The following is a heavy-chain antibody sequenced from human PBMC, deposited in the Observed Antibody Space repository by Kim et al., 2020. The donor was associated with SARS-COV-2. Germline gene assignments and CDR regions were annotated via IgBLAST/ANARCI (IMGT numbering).Heavy chain of an antibody. J-gene: IGHJ3*02. CDR2: IWYDGSNK. Sequence: GGSLRLSCAASGFNFSSYGMHWVRQAPGKGLEWVAVIWYDGSNKYYADSVKGRFTISRDNSKNTLYLQMNSLRAEDTAVYYCARDAGNTAAFDIWGQGTMVTVSS. CDR3: ARDAGNTAAFDI. V-gene: IGHV3-33*01. CDR1: GFNFSSYG. D-gene: IGHD4-17*01.